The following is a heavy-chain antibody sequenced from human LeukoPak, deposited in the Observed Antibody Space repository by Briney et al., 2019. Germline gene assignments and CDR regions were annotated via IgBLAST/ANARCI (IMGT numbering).Heavy chain of an antibody. Sequence: GGSLRLSCAASGFTFSSYAMTWVRQAPGKGLEWVSVISGSSGSTYYADSVKGRFTISRDNSKNTLYLQLHSLRDEDTAIYYCAKEREGFYFDCWGQGVLVTVSS. V-gene: IGHV3-23*01. J-gene: IGHJ4*02. CDR2: ISGSSGST. CDR1: GFTFSSYA. CDR3: AKEREGFYFDC. D-gene: IGHD1-26*01.